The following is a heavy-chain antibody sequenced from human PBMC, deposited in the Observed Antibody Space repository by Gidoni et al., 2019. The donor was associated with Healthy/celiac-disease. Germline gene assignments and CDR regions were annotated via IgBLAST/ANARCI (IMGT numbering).Heavy chain of an antibody. CDR2: RSYDGSNK. V-gene: IGHV3-30-3*01. CDR1: GFTFSSYA. Sequence: VQLVESEGGVVQPGRSLRLSCAASGFTFSSYAMHWVRQAPVKGLEWVAVRSYDGSNKYYADSVKGRFTISRDNSKNTLYLQMNSLRAEDTAVYYCARAFWIFGVVINPGYYYGMDVWGQGTTVTVSS. D-gene: IGHD3-3*01. CDR3: ARAFWIFGVVINPGYYYGMDV. J-gene: IGHJ6*02.